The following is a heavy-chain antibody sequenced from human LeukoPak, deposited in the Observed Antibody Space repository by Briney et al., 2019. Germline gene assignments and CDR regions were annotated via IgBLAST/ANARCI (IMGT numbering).Heavy chain of an antibody. CDR2: MASDGRDK. V-gene: IGHV3-30*18. CDR1: GFTFSRYG. J-gene: IGHJ4*02. D-gene: IGHD6-13*01. CDR3: AKDLAIGPAGYYFDD. Sequence: GGSLRLSCAASGFTFSRYGMHWVRQAPGKGLEWVAVMASDGRDKHHADSVKGRFTISRDNSKNTLYLQLNSLRAEDTAVYHCAKDLAIGPAGYYFDDWGQGTLVTVSS.